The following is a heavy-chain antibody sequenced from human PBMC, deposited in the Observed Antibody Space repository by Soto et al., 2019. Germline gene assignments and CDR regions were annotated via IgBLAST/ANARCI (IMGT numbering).Heavy chain of an antibody. Sequence: LEILSLTCAVYGGSFSGYYWSWIRQPPGKGLEWIGEINHSGSTNYNPSLKSRVTISVDTSKNQFSLKLSSVTAADTAVYYCARLESGYDLDYFDYWGQGTLVTVSS. V-gene: IGHV4-34*01. CDR2: INHSGST. D-gene: IGHD5-12*01. J-gene: IGHJ4*02. CDR1: GGSFSGYY. CDR3: ARLESGYDLDYFDY.